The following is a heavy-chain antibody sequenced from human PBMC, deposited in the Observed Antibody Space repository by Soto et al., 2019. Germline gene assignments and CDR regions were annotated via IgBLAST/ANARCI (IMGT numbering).Heavy chain of an antibody. CDR3: ARGDIVVVPATDGDYYYYYYMDV. D-gene: IGHD2-2*01. CDR2: IYYSGST. Sequence: SETLSLTCTVSGGSISSYYWSWIRQPPGKGLEWIGYIYYSGSTNYNPSLKSRVTISVDTSKNQFSLKLSSVTAADTAVYYCARGDIVVVPATDGDYYYYYYMDVWGKGTTVTVSS. J-gene: IGHJ6*03. CDR1: GGSISSYY. V-gene: IGHV4-59*01.